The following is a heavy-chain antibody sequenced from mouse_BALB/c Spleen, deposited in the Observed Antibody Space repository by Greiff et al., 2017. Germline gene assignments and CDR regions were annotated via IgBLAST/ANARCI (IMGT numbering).Heavy chain of an antibody. D-gene: IGHD1-1*01. V-gene: IGHV1-47*01. Sequence: VQLQQSGAELVKPGASVKISCEASGFTFTTYPIEWVKQNHGKSLEWIGNFHPYNDDTKYDEKFKGKAKLTVEKSSNTVYLELSRLTSDDSAVYYCARGDYYGSSFDYWGQGTTLTVSS. CDR1: GFTFTTYP. CDR2: FHPYNDDT. CDR3: ARGDYYGSSFDY. J-gene: IGHJ2*01.